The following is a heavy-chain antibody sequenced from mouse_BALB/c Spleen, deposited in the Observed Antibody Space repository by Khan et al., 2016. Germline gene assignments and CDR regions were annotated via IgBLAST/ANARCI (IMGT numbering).Heavy chain of an antibody. CDR3: SRWDGNYVPFTY. V-gene: IGHV1S135*01. CDR2: IDPYNGVS. Sequence: EVQLQESGPELVKPGASVKVSCKGSGYAFTTYNMYWVKQSHGKSLEWIGYIDPYNGVSSYNQKFKDKATLTVYESSSTAYMHLNSLTSEDSAVYSCSRWDGNYVPFTYWGQGTLVTVSA. CDR1: GYAFTTYN. D-gene: IGHD2-1*01. J-gene: IGHJ3*01.